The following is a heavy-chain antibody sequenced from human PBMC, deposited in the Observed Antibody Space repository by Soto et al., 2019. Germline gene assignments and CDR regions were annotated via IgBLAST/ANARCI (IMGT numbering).Heavy chain of an antibody. V-gene: IGHV3-23*01. Sequence: PGGSLRLSCAASGVTFSSYAMSWVRQAPGKGLEWVSAISGSGGSTYYADPVKGRFTISRDNSKNTLYLQMNSLRAEDTAVYYCEKDRLWSQLFDYWGQGTLVTVSS. J-gene: IGHJ4*02. CDR3: EKDRLWSQLFDY. D-gene: IGHD3-3*01. CDR2: ISGSGGST. CDR1: GVTFSSYA.